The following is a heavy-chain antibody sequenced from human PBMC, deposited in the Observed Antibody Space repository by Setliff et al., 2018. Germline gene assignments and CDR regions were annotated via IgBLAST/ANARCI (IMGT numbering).Heavy chain of an antibody. D-gene: IGHD6-19*01. Sequence: PSETLSLTCTVSGGSITDENSWWAWIRQSAGKRPEWLGLIYIRGGTDYNPSLKSRVTISLDTSRNQFSLNLTSVTAADTAVYYCAVDHVTNIAESGYGYTRIDPWGQGIPVTVSS. V-gene: IGHV4-61*02. CDR1: GGSITDENSW. CDR2: IYIRGGT. J-gene: IGHJ5*02. CDR3: AVDHVTNIAESGYGYTRIDP.